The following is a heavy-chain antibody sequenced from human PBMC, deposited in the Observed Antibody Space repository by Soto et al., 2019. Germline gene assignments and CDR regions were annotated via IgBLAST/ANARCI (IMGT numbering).Heavy chain of an antibody. V-gene: IGHV3-7*01. CDR2: IKEDGSEE. J-gene: IGHJ4*02. D-gene: IGHD2-15*01. Sequence: EVQLVESGGGLVQPGGSLRLSCAASGFSFGTYWISWVRQAPGKGLEWVANIKEDGSEEYYVDSVKGRFTISRDNAKNSLYLQMNRLRAEDPAMYYCARDEGCGGGSCYSIWRYWGQGTLVTVSP. CDR1: GFSFGTYW. CDR3: ARDEGCGGGSCYSIWRY.